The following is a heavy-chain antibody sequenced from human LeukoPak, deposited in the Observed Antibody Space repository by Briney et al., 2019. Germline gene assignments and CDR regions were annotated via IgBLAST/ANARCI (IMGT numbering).Heavy chain of an antibody. CDR1: GGSISSYY. Sequence: SETLSLTCTVSGGSISSYYWSWIRQPPGKGLEWIGYIYHSGSTYYNPSLKSRVTISVDRSKSQFSLKLSSVTAADTAVYYCARDYSSSWYYFDYWGQGTPVTVSS. J-gene: IGHJ4*02. CDR2: IYHSGST. CDR3: ARDYSSSWYYFDY. D-gene: IGHD6-13*01. V-gene: IGHV4-59*12.